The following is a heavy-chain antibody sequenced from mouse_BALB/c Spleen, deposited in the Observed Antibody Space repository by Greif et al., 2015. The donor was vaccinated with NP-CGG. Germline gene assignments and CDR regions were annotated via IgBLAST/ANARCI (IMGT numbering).Heavy chain of an antibody. Sequence: VQLQQPGAELGKPGASVKLSCTASGFNIKDTYMHWVKQRPEQGLEWIGRIDPANGNTKYDPKFQGKATITADTSSNTAYLQLSSLTSEDTAVYYCARVYAMDYWAQGTSVTVSS. CDR1: GFNIKDTY. CDR3: ARVYAMDY. CDR2: IDPANGNT. V-gene: IGHV14-3*02. J-gene: IGHJ4*01.